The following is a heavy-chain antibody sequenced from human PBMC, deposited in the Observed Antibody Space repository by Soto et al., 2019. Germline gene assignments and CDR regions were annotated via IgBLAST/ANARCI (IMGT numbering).Heavy chain of an antibody. CDR3: AREPYRSHYYGSGTVDY. D-gene: IGHD3-10*01. Sequence: PSETLSLTCTVSGGSISSGGYYRSWIRQHPGKGLEWIGYIYYSGSTYYKPSLKSRVTKSVETSKNQISLKLSSVTAADTVVYYCAREPYRSHYYGSGTVDYWGQGTLVTVSS. CDR2: IYYSGST. J-gene: IGHJ4*02. V-gene: IGHV4-31*03. CDR1: GGSISSGGYY.